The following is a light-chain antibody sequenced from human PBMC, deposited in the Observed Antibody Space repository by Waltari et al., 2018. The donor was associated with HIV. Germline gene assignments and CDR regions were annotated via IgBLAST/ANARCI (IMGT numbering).Light chain of an antibody. Sequence: QSALTQPASVSGSPGQSITISCTGTSSAVGSYNLVSWYQQHPGKAPKLMIYEGSKRPSGVSNRFSGSKSGNTASLTISGLQAEDEADYYCCSYAGSSPLEVFGGGTKLTVL. CDR3: CSYAGSSPLEV. CDR1: SSAVGSYNL. J-gene: IGLJ2*01. V-gene: IGLV2-23*01. CDR2: EGS.